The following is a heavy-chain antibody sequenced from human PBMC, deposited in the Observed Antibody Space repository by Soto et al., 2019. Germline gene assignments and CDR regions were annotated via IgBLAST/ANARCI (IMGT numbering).Heavy chain of an antibody. D-gene: IGHD1-26*01. CDR2: IIHIFGTA. CDR3: ARLWELLHFDY. Sequence: GASVKVSCKASGGTFSSYAISWVRQAPGQGLEWMGGIIHIFGTANYAQKFQGRVTITADESTSTAYMELSSLRSEDTAVYYCARLWELLHFDYWGQGTLVTVSS. V-gene: IGHV1-69*13. J-gene: IGHJ4*02. CDR1: GGTFSSYA.